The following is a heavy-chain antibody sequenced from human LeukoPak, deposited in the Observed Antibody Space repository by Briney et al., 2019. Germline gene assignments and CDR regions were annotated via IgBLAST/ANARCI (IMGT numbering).Heavy chain of an antibody. J-gene: IGHJ4*02. CDR3: AKGPYNYYGSGRRIDY. Sequence: PGRSLRLSCAASGFTFDDYAMHWVRQAPGKGLEWVSGISWNSGSIGYADSVKGRFTISRDNAKNSLYLQMNSLRAEDTALYYCAKGPYNYYGSGRRIDYWGQGTLVTVSS. V-gene: IGHV3-9*01. CDR1: GFTFDDYA. CDR2: ISWNSGSI. D-gene: IGHD3-10*01.